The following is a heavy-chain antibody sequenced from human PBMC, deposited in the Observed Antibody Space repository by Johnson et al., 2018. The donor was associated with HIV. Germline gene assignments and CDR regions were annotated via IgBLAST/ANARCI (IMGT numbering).Heavy chain of an antibody. CDR1: GFTFSSFA. CDR2: ISYDGSDK. V-gene: IGHV3-30-3*01. D-gene: IGHD3-10*01. Sequence: QVQLVESGGGVVQPGRSLRLSCAASGFTFSSFAIHWVRQAPGKGLEWVAVISYDGSDKYYADSVKGRFTISRDNSKNTLYLQMNSLRAEDTAVYYCARPPPWFGEGIGAFDIWGQGTMVTVSS. J-gene: IGHJ3*02. CDR3: ARPPPWFGEGIGAFDI.